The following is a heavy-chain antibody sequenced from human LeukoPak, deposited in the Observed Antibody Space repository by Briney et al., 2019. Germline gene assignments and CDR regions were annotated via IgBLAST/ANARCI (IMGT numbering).Heavy chain of an antibody. CDR1: GFTFSSYA. CDR2: ISGSGGST. J-gene: IGHJ4*02. CDR3: AKGTTVTSQPTFDY. D-gene: IGHD4-17*01. V-gene: IGHV3-23*01. Sequence: GGSLRLSCAASGFTFSSYAMSWVRQAPGKGLEWVLAISGSGGSTYYADSVKGRFTISRDNSKNTLYLQMNSLRAEDTAVYYCAKGTTVTSQPTFDYWGQGTLVTVSS.